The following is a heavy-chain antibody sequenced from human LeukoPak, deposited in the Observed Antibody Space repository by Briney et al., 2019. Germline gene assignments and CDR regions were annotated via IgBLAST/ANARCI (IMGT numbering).Heavy chain of an antibody. Sequence: ASVKVSCKASGYTFTSYGISWVRQAPGQGLEWMGWISAYNGNTNYAQKLQGRVTMTTDTSTSTACMELRSLRSDDTAVYYCAREATYYDSSGYQLDHWGQGTLVTVSS. CDR3: AREATYYDSSGYQLDH. V-gene: IGHV1-18*01. J-gene: IGHJ4*02. CDR1: GYTFTSYG. D-gene: IGHD3-22*01. CDR2: ISAYNGNT.